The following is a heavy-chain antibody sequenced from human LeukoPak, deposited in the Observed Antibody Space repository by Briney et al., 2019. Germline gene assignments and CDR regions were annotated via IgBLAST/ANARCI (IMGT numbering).Heavy chain of an antibody. J-gene: IGHJ6*03. D-gene: IGHD2-21*01. CDR1: GGSISSGSYY. CDR3: ARDLGESPDYYYYMDV. CDR2: IYTSGST. V-gene: IGHV4-61*02. Sequence: SSETLSLTCTVSGGSISSGSYYWSWIRQPAGKGLEWIGRIYTSGSTNYNPSLKSRVTISVDTSKNQFSLKLSSVTAADTAVYYCARDLGESPDYYYYMDVWGKGTTVTVSS.